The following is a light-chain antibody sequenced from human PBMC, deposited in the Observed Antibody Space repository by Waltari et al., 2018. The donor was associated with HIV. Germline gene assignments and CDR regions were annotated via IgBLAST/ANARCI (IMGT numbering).Light chain of an antibody. CDR2: KVS. CDR3: MQGTHWPPT. V-gene: IGKV2-30*01. CDR1: QSLLYSDGDTY. Sequence: DVVMTQSPLSMPVNLGQPASIACRSTQSLLYSDGDTYLNWCRQRPGQSPRRLSYKVSNRDSGVPDRFSGSGSGTDFTLKISRVEAEDVGVYYCMQGTHWPPTFGGGTKVDIK. J-gene: IGKJ4*02.